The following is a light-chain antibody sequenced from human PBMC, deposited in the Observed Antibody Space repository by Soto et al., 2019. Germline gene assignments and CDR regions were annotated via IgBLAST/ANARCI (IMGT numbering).Light chain of an antibody. V-gene: IGKV3-15*01. CDR2: SAS. CDR3: QQYINGYT. J-gene: IGKJ2*01. CDR1: QSVSSS. Sequence: EVVMTQSPATLSVFPGERVTLSCRASQSVSSSLAWYQQKPGQAPRLLIYSASTRATGIPTRFSGGGSGTEFTLTISSLESEDFAVDCCQQYINGYTFGQGTKLEIK.